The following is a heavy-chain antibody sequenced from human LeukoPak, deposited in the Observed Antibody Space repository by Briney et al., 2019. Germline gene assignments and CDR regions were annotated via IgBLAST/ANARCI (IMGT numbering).Heavy chain of an antibody. D-gene: IGHD3-10*01. V-gene: IGHV4-38-2*01. CDR3: ARARGSGSPYYFDY. J-gene: IGHJ4*02. Sequence: PSETLSLTCAVSDYSITTGYYWGWIRQPPGKGLEWIGGIYDSVNTCYTPSLKSRVAISVDTSKNQFSLRLSSVTAADTAVYYCARARGSGSPYYFDYWGQGTLVTVSS. CDR1: DYSITTGYY. CDR2: IYDSVNT.